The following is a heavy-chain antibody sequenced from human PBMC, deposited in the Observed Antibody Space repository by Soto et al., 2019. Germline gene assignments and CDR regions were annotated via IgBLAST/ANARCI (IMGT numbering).Heavy chain of an antibody. CDR2: IVPLFGTT. CDR1: GGTLTSYA. CDR3: ARDPRANQGIAAAGTLGWVES. J-gene: IGHJ5*01. Sequence: QVQLVQSGTEVKKPGSSVKVSCRASGGTLTSYAINWVRQAPGQGLEWMGGIVPLFGTTNYAQKFQGRVTITADASTTTAYMELSSVTSDDTAVYYCARDPRANQGIAAAGTLGWVESWGQGTLVTVSS. V-gene: IGHV1-69*12. D-gene: IGHD6-13*01.